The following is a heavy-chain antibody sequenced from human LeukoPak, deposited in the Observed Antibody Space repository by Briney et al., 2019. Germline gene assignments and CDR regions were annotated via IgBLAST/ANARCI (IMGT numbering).Heavy chain of an antibody. Sequence: PSETLSLTCTVSGGSISSSSYYWGWIRQPPGRGLEWIGTIYYSGSTYYNPSLKSRVTISVDMSKNQFSLKLSSVTAADTAVYYCARGKDYYDSSGYYSAFDIWGQGTMVTVSS. CDR2: IYYSGST. CDR1: GGSISSSSYY. J-gene: IGHJ3*02. CDR3: ARGKDYYDSSGYYSAFDI. V-gene: IGHV4-39*07. D-gene: IGHD3-22*01.